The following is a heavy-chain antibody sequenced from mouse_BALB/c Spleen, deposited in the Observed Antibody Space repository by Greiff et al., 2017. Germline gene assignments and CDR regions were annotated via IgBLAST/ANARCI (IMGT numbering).Heavy chain of an antibody. Sequence: EVLLVESGAELVKPGASVKLSCTASGFNIKDTYMHWVKQRPEQGLEWIGRIDPANGNTKYDPKFQGKATITADTSSNTAYLQLSSLTSEDTAVYYCARSGDGHFDYWGQGTTLTVSS. J-gene: IGHJ2*01. D-gene: IGHD2-3*01. CDR3: ARSGDGHFDY. CDR1: GFNIKDTY. V-gene: IGHV14-3*02. CDR2: IDPANGNT.